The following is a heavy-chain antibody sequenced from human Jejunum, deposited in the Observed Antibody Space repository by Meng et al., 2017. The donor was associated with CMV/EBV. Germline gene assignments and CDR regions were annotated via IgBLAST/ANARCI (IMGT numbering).Heavy chain of an antibody. J-gene: IGHJ6*02. CDR3: AKNRVIFGVSKAYYGLDA. D-gene: IGHD3-3*01. CDR1: FNNYH. CDR2: RWYHGNDK. V-gene: IGHV3-33*06. Sequence: FNNYHMHWVRQAPGKGLEWLAIRWYHGNDKYYADSVTGRFTISRDNSKNTLYLEMSSLRAEDTAVYYCAKNRVIFGVSKAYYGLDAWGQGTTVTVSS.